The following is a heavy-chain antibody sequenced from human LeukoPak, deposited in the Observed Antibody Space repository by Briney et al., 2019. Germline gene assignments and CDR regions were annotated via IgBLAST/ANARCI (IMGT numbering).Heavy chain of an antibody. CDR3: ARDAGKVAALRQYYYYYGMDV. CDR1: GYTFTSNY. D-gene: IGHD2-15*01. J-gene: IGHJ6*02. Sequence: PGASVKVSCKASGYTFTSNYIHWVRQAPGQGLEWMGMIYPRDGSTSYAQKFQGRVTVTRDTSTSTVHMELSGLRSEDTAVYYCARDAGKVAALRQYYYYYGMDVWGQGTTVTVSS. CDR2: IYPRDGST. V-gene: IGHV1-46*01.